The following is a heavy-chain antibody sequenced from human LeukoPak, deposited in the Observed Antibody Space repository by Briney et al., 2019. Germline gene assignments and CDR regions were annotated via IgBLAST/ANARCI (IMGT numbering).Heavy chain of an antibody. Sequence: GASVKVSCKVSGYTFTDYYMHWVQQAPGKGLKWMGLVDPEDGETIYAEKFQGRVTITADTSTDTAYMELSSLRSEDTAVYYCATVSGPYDSSGYYSPDYWGQGTLVTVSS. CDR2: VDPEDGET. CDR3: ATVSGPYDSSGYYSPDY. CDR1: GYTFTDYY. V-gene: IGHV1-69-2*01. J-gene: IGHJ4*02. D-gene: IGHD3-22*01.